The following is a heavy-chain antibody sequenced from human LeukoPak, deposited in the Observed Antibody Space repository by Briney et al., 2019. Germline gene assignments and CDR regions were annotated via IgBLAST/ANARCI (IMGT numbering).Heavy chain of an antibody. CDR2: INHSGST. J-gene: IGHJ4*02. Sequence: SETLSLTCTVSGGSISSYYWSWIRQPPGKGLEWIGEINHSGSTNYNPSLKSRVTISVDTSKNQFSLKLSSVTAADTAVHYCARSLPFDYWGQGTLVTVSS. V-gene: IGHV4-34*01. CDR1: GGSISSYY. CDR3: ARSLPFDY.